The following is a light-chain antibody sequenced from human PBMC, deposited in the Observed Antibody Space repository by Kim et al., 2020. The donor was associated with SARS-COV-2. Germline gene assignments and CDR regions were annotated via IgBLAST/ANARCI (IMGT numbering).Light chain of an antibody. CDR3: CSYAGTYTV. V-gene: IGLV2-11*01. CDR2: DVS. CDR1: SSDVGRYNY. Sequence: QSALTQPRSVSGSPGQSVTVSCSGTSSDVGRYNYVSWYQQHPGKAPKLMIYDVSTRPSGVPDRFSGSKSGNSASLTISGLQGEDEADYYCCSYAGTYTVFGGGTQLTVL. J-gene: IGLJ3*02.